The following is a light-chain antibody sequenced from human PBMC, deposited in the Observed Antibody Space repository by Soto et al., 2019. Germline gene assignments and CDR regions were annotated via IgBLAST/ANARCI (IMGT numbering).Light chain of an antibody. CDR1: QSVRSY. J-gene: IGKJ4*01. V-gene: IGKV3-11*01. CDR2: DAS. Sequence: EIVLTQSPATLSLSPGERATLSCRASQSVRSYLAWYQQKAGQAPRLLIYDASNRTTGIPARFSGSGSGTDFTLTISSPEPEDFAVYYCQQRSNWPLTFGGGTKVEIK. CDR3: QQRSNWPLT.